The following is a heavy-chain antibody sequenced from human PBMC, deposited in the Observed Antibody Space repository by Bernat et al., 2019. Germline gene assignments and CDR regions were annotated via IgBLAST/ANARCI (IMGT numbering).Heavy chain of an antibody. V-gene: IGHV4-34*01. CDR1: GGSFSGYY. Sequence: QVQLQQWGAGLLKPSETLSLTCAVYGGSFSGYYWSWIRQPPGKGLEWIGEINHSGSTNYNPSLKSRVTISVDTSKNQFSLKLSSVTAADTAVYYCARGGAYCGGDCPRGLYYFDYWGQGTLVTVSS. CDR2: INHSGST. D-gene: IGHD2-21*02. J-gene: IGHJ4*02. CDR3: ARGGAYCGGDCPRGLYYFDY.